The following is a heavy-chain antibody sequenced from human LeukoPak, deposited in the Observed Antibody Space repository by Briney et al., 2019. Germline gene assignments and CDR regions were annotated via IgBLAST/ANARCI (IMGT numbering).Heavy chain of an antibody. CDR1: GGSISSGSYF. Sequence: KASETLSLTCTVSGGSISSGSYFWSWIRQPAGKGLEWIGRIYTSGSTNYNPSLKSRVTISVDMSKNQFSLKLSSVTAADTAVYYCARGYCSSTSCPNAFDIWGQGTMVTVSS. J-gene: IGHJ3*02. V-gene: IGHV4-61*02. CDR3: ARGYCSSTSCPNAFDI. CDR2: IYTSGST. D-gene: IGHD2-2*01.